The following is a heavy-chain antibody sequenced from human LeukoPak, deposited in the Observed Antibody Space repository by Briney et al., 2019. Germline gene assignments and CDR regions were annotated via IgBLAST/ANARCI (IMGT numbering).Heavy chain of an antibody. CDR1: GYSFTSYW. D-gene: IGHD5-12*01. Sequence: GESLQISCQGSGYSFTSYWISWVRQMPGKGLEWMGRIDPSDSYTNYSPSFQGHVTISADKSISTAYLQWSSLRASDTAMYYCARGGDIVATLPEFDYWGQGTLVTVSS. CDR2: IDPSDSYT. J-gene: IGHJ4*02. V-gene: IGHV5-10-1*01. CDR3: ARGGDIVATLPEFDY.